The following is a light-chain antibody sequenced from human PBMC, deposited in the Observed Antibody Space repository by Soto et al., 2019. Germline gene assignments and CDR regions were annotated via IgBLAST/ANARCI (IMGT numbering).Light chain of an antibody. V-gene: IGLV2-14*01. J-gene: IGLJ1*01. CDR2: DVS. CDR1: SSDVGGYNY. Sequence: SALTQPASVSGSPGQSITISCTGTSSDVGGYNYVSWYQQHPGKAPKLMIYDVSNRPSGVSNRFSGSKSDNTASLTISGLQAEDEADYYCSSYTSSSTLLDVFGTGTKLTVL. CDR3: SSYTSSSTLLDV.